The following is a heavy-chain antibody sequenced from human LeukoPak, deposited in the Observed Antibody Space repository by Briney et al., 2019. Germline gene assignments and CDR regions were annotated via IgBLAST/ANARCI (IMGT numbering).Heavy chain of an antibody. J-gene: IGHJ4*02. CDR1: GGSISSSSYY. Sequence: PSETLSLTCTVSGGSISSSSYYWGWIRQPPGKGLEWIGSIYYSGSTYYNPSLKSRVTISVDTSKNQFSLKLSSVTAADTAVYYCARGNDGWLQSGLIAKFDYWGQGTLVTVSS. D-gene: IGHD5-12*01. V-gene: IGHV4-39*01. CDR2: IYYSGST. CDR3: ARGNDGWLQSGLIAKFDY.